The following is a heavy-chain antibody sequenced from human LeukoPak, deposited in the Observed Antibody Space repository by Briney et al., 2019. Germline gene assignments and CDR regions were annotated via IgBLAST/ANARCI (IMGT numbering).Heavy chain of an antibody. J-gene: IGHJ3*02. CDR1: GFTFSSYA. CDR2: T. Sequence: QTGGSLRLSCAASGFTFSSYAMSWVRQAPGKGLEWVSATYYADSVKGRFTISRDNSKNTLYLQMNSLRAEDTAVYYCAKSRGYYPDAFDIWGQGTMVTVSS. D-gene: IGHD2-15*01. CDR3: AKSRGYYPDAFDI. V-gene: IGHV3-23*01.